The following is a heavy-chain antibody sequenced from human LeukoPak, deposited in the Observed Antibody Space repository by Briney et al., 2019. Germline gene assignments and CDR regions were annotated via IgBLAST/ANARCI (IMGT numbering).Heavy chain of an antibody. CDR3: ARDPYGSGSTGFDI. Sequence: GSLRLSCAAAGFRFSTYGMPWVRPATGQGLEWVAVIWYDGSNKYYADSVKGRFTISRDNSKNTLYLQMNSLRAEDTAVYYCARDPYGSGSTGFDIWGQGTMVTVSS. CDR2: IWYDGSNK. J-gene: IGHJ3*02. V-gene: IGHV3-33*01. CDR1: GFRFSTYG. D-gene: IGHD3-10*01.